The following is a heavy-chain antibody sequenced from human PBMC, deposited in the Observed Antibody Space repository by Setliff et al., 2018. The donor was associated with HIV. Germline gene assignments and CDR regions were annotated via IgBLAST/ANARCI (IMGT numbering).Heavy chain of an antibody. CDR2: IIASSGNT. CDR1: GYTFINYH. CDR3: ARVPVSNYYYYMDV. V-gene: IGHV1-18*01. J-gene: IGHJ6*03. Sequence: ASVKVSCKASGYTFINYHITWVRQAPGQGLEWVGSIIASSGNTNYTQGRVTMTTDISTSTAYMELRSLRSADSAVYYCARVPVSNYYYYMDVWGKGTTVTVSS.